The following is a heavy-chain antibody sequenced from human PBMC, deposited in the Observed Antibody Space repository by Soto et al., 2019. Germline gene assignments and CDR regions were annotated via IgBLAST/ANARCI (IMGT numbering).Heavy chain of an antibody. CDR1: VFTFSSYA. Sequence: GGSLRLSCAASVFTFSSYAMSWVRQAPGKGLEWVSAISGSGGSTYYADSVKGRFTISRDNSKNTLYLQMNSLRAEDTAVYYCAKDSGQSVYYYGMDVWGQGTTVTVSS. J-gene: IGHJ6*02. CDR3: AKDSGQSVYYYGMDV. D-gene: IGHD6-19*01. V-gene: IGHV3-23*01. CDR2: ISGSGGST.